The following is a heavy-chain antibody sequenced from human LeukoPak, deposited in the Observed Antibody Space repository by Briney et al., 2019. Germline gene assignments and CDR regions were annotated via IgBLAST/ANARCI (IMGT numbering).Heavy chain of an antibody. D-gene: IGHD2-15*01. J-gene: IGHJ4*02. CDR3: ARPECSVEGCYNH. CDR2: VSSDGTT. V-gene: IGHV4-59*04. Sequence: WNWIRQPPGKGLEGIGYVSSDGTTNYTPSLRSRLIMSVDTAKNDISLILTSVTASDTAIYYCARPECSVEGCYNHWGRGNLVTVSS.